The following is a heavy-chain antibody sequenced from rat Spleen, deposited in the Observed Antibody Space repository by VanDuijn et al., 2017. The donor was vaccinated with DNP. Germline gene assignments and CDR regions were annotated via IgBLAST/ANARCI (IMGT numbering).Heavy chain of an antibody. CDR1: GFTFSYYG. Sequence: EVQLVESGGGLVQPGRSLKLSCAASGFTFSYYGMAWVRQAPKKGLEWVAAISPRGSRTYYPDSMKGRFTISRDNAKGSLYLQMNSLKSEDTATYYCASHPLDAWGQGTSVTVSS. J-gene: IGHJ4*01. CDR3: ASHPLDA. CDR2: ISPRGSRT. V-gene: IGHV5-7*01.